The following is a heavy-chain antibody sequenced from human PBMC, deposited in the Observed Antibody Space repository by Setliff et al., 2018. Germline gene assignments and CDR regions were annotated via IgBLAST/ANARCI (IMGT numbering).Heavy chain of an antibody. D-gene: IGHD6-13*01. Sequence: LSLTCAVSGYSISSGYYWGWIRQSPGKGLEWIGSIYHSGSTYYNPSLKSRVTISVDTSKSQFSLKLSSVTAADTAVYYCASTIAAAGTAADYWGQGTLVTVSS. CDR2: IYHSGST. CDR3: ASTIAAAGTAADY. CDR1: GYSISSGYY. J-gene: IGHJ4*02. V-gene: IGHV4-38-2*01.